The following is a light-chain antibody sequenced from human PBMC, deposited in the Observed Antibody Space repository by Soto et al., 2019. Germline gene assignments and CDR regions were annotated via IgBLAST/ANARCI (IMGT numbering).Light chain of an antibody. CDR1: NIGSKS. CDR3: HVWDSDRDHPV. V-gene: IGLV3-21*04. J-gene: IGLJ2*01. Sequence: YVLTQPPSVSVAPGKTASITCGGNNIGSKSVHWYQQKSGQAPVLVIYNEVDRPSGIPERFSGSNHGNTATLTISRVEAGDEAAYYCHVWDSDRDHPVFGGGTKLTVL. CDR2: NEV.